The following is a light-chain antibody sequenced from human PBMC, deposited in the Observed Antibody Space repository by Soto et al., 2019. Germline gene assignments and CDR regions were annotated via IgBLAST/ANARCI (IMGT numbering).Light chain of an antibody. CDR2: GIS. Sequence: EIVLKQSPGTLSLSPGEGATLSCRTSQSVNSGFLAWYQKKPGQAPRLLLYGISSRAIGIPDRFSGSGSGTDFTLTINRLEPDDFAVYYCQHYGDSVWTFGQGTKVEI. J-gene: IGKJ1*01. CDR3: QHYGDSVWT. V-gene: IGKV3-20*01. CDR1: QSVNSGF.